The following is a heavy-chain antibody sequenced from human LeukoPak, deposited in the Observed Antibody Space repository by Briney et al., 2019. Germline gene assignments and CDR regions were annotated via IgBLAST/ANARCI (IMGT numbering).Heavy chain of an antibody. CDR2: ISTSSSYI. V-gene: IGHV3-21*01. CDR3: ARQQWLDGAYYFDY. Sequence: PGGSLRLSCAASGLTFSGSTMNWVRQAPGKGLEWVSFISTSSSYIYYADSVRGRFTISRDNAKNSLYLQMNSLGAEDTAVYYCARQQWLDGAYYFDYWGQGTLVTVSS. J-gene: IGHJ4*02. D-gene: IGHD6-19*01. CDR1: GLTFSGST.